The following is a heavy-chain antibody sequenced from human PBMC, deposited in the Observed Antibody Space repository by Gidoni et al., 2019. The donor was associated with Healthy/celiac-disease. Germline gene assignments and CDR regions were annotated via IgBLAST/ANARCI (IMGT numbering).Heavy chain of an antibody. Sequence: EVQLLESGGGLVQPGGSLSLSCAASGFPFSSYAMSWVRQAPGKGLEWVSAISGSGGSTYYADSVKGRFTISRDNSKNTLYLQMNSLRAEDTAVYYCAKDLFGRSGWYVLDYWGQGTLVTVSS. CDR3: AKDLFGRSGWYVLDY. V-gene: IGHV3-23*01. D-gene: IGHD6-19*01. J-gene: IGHJ4*02. CDR1: GFPFSSYA. CDR2: ISGSGGST.